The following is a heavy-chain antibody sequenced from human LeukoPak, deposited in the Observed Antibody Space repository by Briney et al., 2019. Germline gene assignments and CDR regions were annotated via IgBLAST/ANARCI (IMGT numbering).Heavy chain of an antibody. CDR1: GYTFTSYG. Sequence: ASVKVSCKASGYTFTSYGIGWVRQAPGQGLEWMGWISAYNGDTNYGHNVQGRVTMTTDTSTSTVYMELRSLRSDDTAVYYCARVAAGFCSSPSCYMDYWGQGTLVTVSS. D-gene: IGHD2-2*02. J-gene: IGHJ4*02. CDR3: ARVAAGFCSSPSCYMDY. CDR2: ISAYNGDT. V-gene: IGHV1-18*01.